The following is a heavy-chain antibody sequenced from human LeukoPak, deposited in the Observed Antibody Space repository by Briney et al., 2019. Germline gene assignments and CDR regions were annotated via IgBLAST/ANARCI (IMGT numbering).Heavy chain of an antibody. V-gene: IGHV4-30-2*01. CDR1: GGSITSGNYY. J-gene: IGHJ1*01. D-gene: IGHD6-19*01. CDR2: IYHSGDT. CDR3: ARTGYSSGWYTEYFQH. Sequence: SETLSLTCTVSGGSITSGNYYWSWIRQAPGRGLEWIGYIYHSGDTYSNPSLKGRATVSMDRSKNQFSLNLRSVTAADTAVYYCARTGYSSGWYTEYFQHWGQGTLVTVSS.